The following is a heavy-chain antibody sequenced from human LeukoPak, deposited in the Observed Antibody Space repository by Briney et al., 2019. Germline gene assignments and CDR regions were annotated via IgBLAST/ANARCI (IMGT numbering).Heavy chain of an antibody. V-gene: IGHV4-34*01. CDR3: ARPYYYDSSGHDAFDI. J-gene: IGHJ3*02. D-gene: IGHD3-22*01. CDR2: INHSGST. Sequence: NPSETLSLTCAVYGGSFSGYYWSWIRQPPGKGLEWIGEINHSGSTNYNPSLKGRVTISVDTSKSQFSLKLSSVTAADTAVYYCARPYYYDSSGHDAFDIWGQGTMVTVSS. CDR1: GGSFSGYY.